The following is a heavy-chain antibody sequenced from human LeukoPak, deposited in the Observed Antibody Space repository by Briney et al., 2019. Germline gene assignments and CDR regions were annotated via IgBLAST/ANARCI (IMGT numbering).Heavy chain of an antibody. J-gene: IGHJ4*02. V-gene: IGHV5-51*01. CDR2: IYPGDSDT. Sequence: GESLKISCKGAGYSFTNYWIGWVRQMPGKGLEWMGIIYPGDSDTSYSPSFQGQVTISADKSISTAYLQWSSLKASDTAMYHCARQSIRAVAAQYFDYWGQGTLVTVSS. D-gene: IGHD6-19*01. CDR1: GYSFTNYW. CDR3: ARQSIRAVAAQYFDY.